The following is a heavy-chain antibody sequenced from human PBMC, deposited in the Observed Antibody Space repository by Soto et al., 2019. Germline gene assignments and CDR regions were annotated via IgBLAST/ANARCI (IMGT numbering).Heavy chain of an antibody. CDR1: GYDFDTDW. D-gene: IGHD3-10*01. Sequence: EVQLVQSGTEVKKPGESLKIECKGSGYDFDTDWIAWVRQMPGKGLEWMGIVYPGDSDTSYSPSFQGQVIISADKSISTTYLQWTNLEASGTAFYYCARRLYYGSALHEWGQGTLVTVSS. CDR2: VYPGDSDT. CDR3: ARRLYYGSALHE. V-gene: IGHV5-51*01. J-gene: IGHJ4*02.